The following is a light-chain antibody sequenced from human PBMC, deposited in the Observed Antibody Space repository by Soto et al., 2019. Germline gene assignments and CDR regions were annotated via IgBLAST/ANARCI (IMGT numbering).Light chain of an antibody. CDR1: NSDVGGYNY. V-gene: IGLV2-14*01. Sequence: QSVLTQPASVSGFPGQSSTISCTGNNSDVGGYNYVSWYQQHPGKAPKLMIYDVSNRPSGVSNRFSGSKSGNTASLTISGLQAEDEADYYCSSYTGSTTYVFGIGTKVTVL. J-gene: IGLJ1*01. CDR2: DVS. CDR3: SSYTGSTTYV.